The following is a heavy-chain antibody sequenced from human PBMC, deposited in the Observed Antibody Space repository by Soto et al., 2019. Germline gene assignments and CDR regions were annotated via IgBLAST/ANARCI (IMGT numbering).Heavy chain of an antibody. D-gene: IGHD5-12*01. Sequence: QVQLQESAPGLVKPSETLSLTCTVSGGSISSYCWSWIRQPPGKGMEWIGYIYYNGSTNYNPSLKSRVTISVDTSKNQFSLKPSSVTAADTAVYYCARDRPARASGYPLSPPYYYYVMDVWGQGITVTVSS. CDR3: ARDRPARASGYPLSPPYYYYVMDV. V-gene: IGHV4-59*01. CDR1: GGSISSYC. J-gene: IGHJ6*02. CDR2: IYYNGST.